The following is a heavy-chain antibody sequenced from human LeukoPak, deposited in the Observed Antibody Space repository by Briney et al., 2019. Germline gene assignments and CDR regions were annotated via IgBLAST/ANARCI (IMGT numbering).Heavy chain of an antibody. CDR3: ARSPANRGAARASGRLVNWFDP. J-gene: IGHJ5*02. D-gene: IGHD6-13*01. CDR1: GYTFTSYD. CDR2: MNPNSGNT. Sequence: ASVKVSRKASGYTFTSYDINWVRQATGQGLEWMGWMNPNSGNTGYAQQFQGRVTITRSTSINTAYMELSSLRSEDTAVYYCARSPANRGAARASGRLVNWFDPWGQGTLVTVSS. V-gene: IGHV1-8*03.